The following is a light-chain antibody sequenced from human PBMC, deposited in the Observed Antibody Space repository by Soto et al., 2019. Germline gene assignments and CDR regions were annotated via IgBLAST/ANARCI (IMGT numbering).Light chain of an antibody. V-gene: IGKV1-5*03. CDR2: KAS. Sequence: DIQMTQSPSSLSASVGDRVTISCRASQSISTYLNWYQHKPGKAPKLLIYKASSLESGVPSRFSGSGSGTEFTLTISSLQPDDFATYYCQQYNSYLTFGQGTKVDI. CDR1: QSISTY. CDR3: QQYNSYLT. J-gene: IGKJ1*01.